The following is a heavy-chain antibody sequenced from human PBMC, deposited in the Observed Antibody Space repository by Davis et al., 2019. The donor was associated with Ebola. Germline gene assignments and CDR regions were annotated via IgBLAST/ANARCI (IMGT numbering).Heavy chain of an antibody. CDR1: GFTFSSYG. V-gene: IGHV3-23*01. CDR2: ISGSDGRT. CDR3: ARDHCSSTSCPILYYYYMDV. Sequence: PGGSLRLSCAASGFTFSSYGMSWVRQAPGKGLEWVSSISGSDGRTYYADSVKGRFTISRDNSKITLYLQMNSLRAEDTAVYYCARDHCSSTSCPILYYYYMDVWGKGTTVTVSS. J-gene: IGHJ6*03. D-gene: IGHD2-2*01.